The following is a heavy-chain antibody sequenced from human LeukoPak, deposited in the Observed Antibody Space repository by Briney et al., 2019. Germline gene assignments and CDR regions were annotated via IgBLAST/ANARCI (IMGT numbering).Heavy chain of an antibody. J-gene: IGHJ4*02. CDR1: GGTFSSYA. V-gene: IGHV1-69*13. CDR3: AREPYGGYHFDY. Sequence: ASVKVSCKASGGTFSSYAISWVRQAPGQGLEWMGGIIPIFGTANYAQKFQGRVTITADESTSTAYMELSSLRSEDTAIYYCAREPYGGYHFDYWGQGTLVTVSS. D-gene: IGHD4-23*01. CDR2: IIPIFGTA.